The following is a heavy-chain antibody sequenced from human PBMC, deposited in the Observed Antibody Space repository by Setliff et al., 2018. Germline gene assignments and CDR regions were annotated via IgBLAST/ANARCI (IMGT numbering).Heavy chain of an antibody. V-gene: IGHV4-34*01. CDR1: GGSFSGYF. J-gene: IGHJ5*02. CDR3: ARGRYYGSGSYSP. Sequence: SETLSLTCDVFGGSFSGYFWAWIRQSPGKGLEWIGDVNDSGSANYKPSLKSRLTISRDTSKDQLSLNLSSVTAADTAVYYCARGRYYGSGSYSPWGQGTRVTVSS. D-gene: IGHD3-10*01. CDR2: VNDSGSA.